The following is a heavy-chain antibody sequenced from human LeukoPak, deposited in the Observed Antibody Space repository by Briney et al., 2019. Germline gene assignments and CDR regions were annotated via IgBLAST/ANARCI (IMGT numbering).Heavy chain of an antibody. D-gene: IGHD6-13*01. CDR2: INHSGST. J-gene: IGHJ4*02. CDR3: ARHRQGGIYTSSWYGFDY. CDR1: GGSISSYY. Sequence: PSETLSLTCTVSGGSISSYYWSWIRQPAGKGLEWIGEINHSGSTNYNPSLKSRVTISVDTSKNQFSLKLSSVTAADTAVYYCARHRQGGIYTSSWYGFDYWGQGTLVTVSS. V-gene: IGHV4-34*01.